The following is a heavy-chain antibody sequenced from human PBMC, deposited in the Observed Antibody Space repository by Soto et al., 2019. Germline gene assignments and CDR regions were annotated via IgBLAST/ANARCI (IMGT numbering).Heavy chain of an antibody. CDR1: GGSISSYY. D-gene: IGHD1-26*01. V-gene: IGHV4-59*01. CDR3: ARDRYSGSYLQAS. CDR2: IYSSGST. J-gene: IGHJ4*02. Sequence: ASENLSLTCTVSGGSISSYYWSLIRQPPGKGLEWIGYIYSSGSTDYNPSLKSRVTISVDTSENQFSLNLISVTAADTAVYYCARDRYSGSYLQASRGQGSFVTGSS.